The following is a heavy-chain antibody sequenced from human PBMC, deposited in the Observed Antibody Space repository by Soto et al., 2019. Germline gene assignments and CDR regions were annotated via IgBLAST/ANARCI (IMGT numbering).Heavy chain of an antibody. J-gene: IGHJ6*02. V-gene: IGHV3-21*01. Sequence: PGGSLRLSCEASGFSFSYYSMNWVRQAPGKGLEWVSSISSSSTYINYADDLKGRFRISRDNSNNSLFLLMSSLRAEDTAVYYCARGSLWFGELLSPYYYYGMDVWGQGTTVTVSS. CDR2: ISSSSTYI. D-gene: IGHD3-10*01. CDR1: GFSFSYYS. CDR3: ARGSLWFGELLSPYYYYGMDV.